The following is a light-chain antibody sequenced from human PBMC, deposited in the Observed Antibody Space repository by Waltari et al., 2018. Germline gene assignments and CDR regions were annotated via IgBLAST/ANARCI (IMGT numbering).Light chain of an antibody. Sequence: QSVLTQPPSASGTPGQRVTISCSGSSFNIGSNTVNWYQQLPGTAPKLLIYSNNQRPSGVPDRFSGSKSGTSASLASSGLQSEDEADYYCAAWDDSLNGRGVFGGGTKLTVL. CDR1: SFNIGSNT. V-gene: IGLV1-44*01. J-gene: IGLJ3*02. CDR2: SNN. CDR3: AAWDDSLNGRGV.